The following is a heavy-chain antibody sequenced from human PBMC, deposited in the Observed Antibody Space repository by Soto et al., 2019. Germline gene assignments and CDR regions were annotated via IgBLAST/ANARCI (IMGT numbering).Heavy chain of an antibody. J-gene: IGHJ3*02. CDR3: ARELARFGEDDFDI. D-gene: IGHD3-16*01. CDR1: GFTFSSYG. CDR2: IWYDGSNK. Sequence: PGGSLRLSCAASGFTFSSYGMHWVRQAPGKGLEWVAVIWYDGSNKYYADSVKGRFTISRDNSKNTLYLQMNSLRAEDTAVYYCARELARFGEDDFDIWGQGTMVTVS. V-gene: IGHV3-33*01.